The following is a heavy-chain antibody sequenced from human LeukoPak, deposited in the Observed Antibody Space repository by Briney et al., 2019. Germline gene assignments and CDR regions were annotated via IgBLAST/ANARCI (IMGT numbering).Heavy chain of an antibody. J-gene: IGHJ6*03. D-gene: IGHD6-13*01. CDR1: GYTFTSYY. CDR2: INPSGGST. V-gene: IGHV1-46*01. Sequence: ASVKVSCKASGYTFTSYYMHWVRQAPGQGLEWMGIINPSGGSTSYAQKFQGRVTITRNTSISTAYMELSSLRSEYTAVYYCAREGRIAAAHPTRYYYYMDVWGKGTTVTVSS. CDR3: AREGRIAAAHPTRYYYYMDV.